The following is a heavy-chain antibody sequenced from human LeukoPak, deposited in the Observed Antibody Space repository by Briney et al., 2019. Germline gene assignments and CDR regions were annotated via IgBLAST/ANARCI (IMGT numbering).Heavy chain of an antibody. Sequence: SETLSLTCSVSGGSLSSHYWSWIRQPPGKGLELIGHIHDTGSTFYNPSLRGRVTISLDTSNNQFSLKLTSMTAADTAVYYCARAPRGYYGSGSYRGVYYFDYWGQGTLVTVSS. CDR3: ARAPRGYYGSGSYRGVYYFDY. V-gene: IGHV4-59*11. D-gene: IGHD3-10*01. J-gene: IGHJ4*02. CDR2: IHDTGST. CDR1: GGSLSSHY.